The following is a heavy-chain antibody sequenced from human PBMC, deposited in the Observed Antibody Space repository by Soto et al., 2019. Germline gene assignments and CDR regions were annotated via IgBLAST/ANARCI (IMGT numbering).Heavy chain of an antibody. CDR3: ARGYYYDRYWFDP. V-gene: IGHV4-61*08. CDR1: GDSISSGGYS. Sequence: SETLSLTCAVSGDSISSGGYSWTWIRQPPGKGLEWIGYIYYSGSTNYNPSLKSRVTISVDTSKNQFSLKLSSVTAADTAVYYCARGYYYDRYWFDPWGQGTLVTVSS. D-gene: IGHD3-22*01. J-gene: IGHJ5*02. CDR2: IYYSGST.